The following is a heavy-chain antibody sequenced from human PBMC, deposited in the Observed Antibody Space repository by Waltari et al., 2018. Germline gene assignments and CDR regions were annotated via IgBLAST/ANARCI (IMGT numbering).Heavy chain of an antibody. J-gene: IGHJ6*03. CDR2: IYYSGST. V-gene: IGHV4-39*07. D-gene: IGHD6-13*01. CDR1: GGSISSSSYY. CDR3: AREPGGRYSSSWYYYYYYMDV. Sequence: QLQLQESGPGLVKPSETLSLTCTVSGGSISSSSYYWGWIRQPPGKGLEWIGSIYYSGSTYYNPSLKSRVTISVDTSKNQFSLKLSSVTAADTAVYYCAREPGGRYSSSWYYYYYYMDVWGKGTTVTVSS.